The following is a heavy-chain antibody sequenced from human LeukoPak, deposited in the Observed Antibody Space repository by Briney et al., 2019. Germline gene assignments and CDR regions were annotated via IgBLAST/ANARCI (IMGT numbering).Heavy chain of an antibody. D-gene: IGHD3-16*01. V-gene: IGHV3-74*01. CDR1: GFTFSSYW. J-gene: IGHJ6*03. CDR3: ARGTFNTYYYYYMDV. Sequence: GGSLRLSCAASGFTFSSYWMHWVRQAPGKGLVWVSRINSDGSSTSYADSVKGRFTISRDNAKNTLYLQMNSLRAEDTAVYYCARGTFNTYYYYYMDVWGKGTTVTVSS. CDR2: INSDGSST.